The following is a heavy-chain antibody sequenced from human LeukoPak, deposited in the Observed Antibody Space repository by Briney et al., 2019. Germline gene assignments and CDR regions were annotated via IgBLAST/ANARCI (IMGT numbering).Heavy chain of an antibody. CDR2: IYPGDSDT. CDR1: GYSFTSYW. CDR3: ARLDYDILTGYYNVIGWFDP. J-gene: IGHJ5*02. Sequence: KAGESLKISCKGSGYSFTSYWIGWVRQMPGKGLEWMGIIYPGDSDTRYSPSFQGQVTISADKSISTAYLQWSSQKASDTAMYYCARLDYDILTGYYNVIGWFDPWGQGTLVTVSS. D-gene: IGHD3-9*01. V-gene: IGHV5-51*01.